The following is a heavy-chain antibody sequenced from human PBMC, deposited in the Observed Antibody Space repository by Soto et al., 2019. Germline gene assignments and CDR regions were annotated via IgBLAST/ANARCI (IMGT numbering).Heavy chain of an antibody. J-gene: IGHJ4*02. Sequence: PSETLSLTCTVSGDSITSNSYFWAWIRQPPGKGLEWIGSIYYSGSTYHNPSLKSRVTISVDRSNNQFSLKLNSMTAADTAVYYCARHNYGSGSTYFDYWGQGTLVTVSS. V-gene: IGHV4-39*01. CDR3: ARHNYGSGSTYFDY. CDR1: GDSITSNSYF. D-gene: IGHD3-10*01. CDR2: IYYSGST.